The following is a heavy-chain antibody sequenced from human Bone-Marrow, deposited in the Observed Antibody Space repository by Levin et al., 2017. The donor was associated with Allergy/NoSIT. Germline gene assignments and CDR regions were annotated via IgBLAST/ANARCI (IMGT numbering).Heavy chain of an antibody. D-gene: IGHD6-19*01. CDR2: VKQDGSER. CDR1: GFNFSIFW. CDR3: ARDPSSGWSPFFDH. V-gene: IGHV3-7*01. J-gene: IGHJ4*02. Sequence: GESLKISCATSGFNFSIFWMTWVRQAPGKGLEWVANVKQDGSERHYVDSVKGRFTISRDNAKNSLYLQMNSLRDEDTAVYYCARDPSSGWSPFFDHWGQGTLVTVSS.